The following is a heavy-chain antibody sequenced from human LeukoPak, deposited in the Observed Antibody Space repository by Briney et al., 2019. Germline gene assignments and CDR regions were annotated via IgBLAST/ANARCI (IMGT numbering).Heavy chain of an antibody. J-gene: IGHJ4*02. CDR1: GFTVSRNY. CDR3: ARDSGDSSWYDY. Sequence: PGGSLRLSCVASGFTVSRNYMSWVRQGPGKGLEWVSIIYSGGSTYYADSVKGRFTISRDNSKNTVDLQMNTLRAEDTGVYYCARDSGDSSWYDYWGQGTLVTVSS. D-gene: IGHD6-13*01. CDR2: IYSGGST. V-gene: IGHV3-53*01.